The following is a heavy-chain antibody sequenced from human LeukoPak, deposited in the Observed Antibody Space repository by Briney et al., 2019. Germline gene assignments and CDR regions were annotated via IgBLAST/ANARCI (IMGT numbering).Heavy chain of an antibody. J-gene: IGHJ4*02. CDR2: IYYSGST. Sequence: SETLSLTCTVSGGSISSYYWSWIRQPPGKGLEWIGYIYYSGSTNYNPSLKSRVTISVDTSKNQFSLKLSSVTAADTAVYYCARQKWLASDYWGQGTLVTVSS. D-gene: IGHD6-19*01. CDR1: GGSISSYY. CDR3: ARQKWLASDY. V-gene: IGHV4-59*08.